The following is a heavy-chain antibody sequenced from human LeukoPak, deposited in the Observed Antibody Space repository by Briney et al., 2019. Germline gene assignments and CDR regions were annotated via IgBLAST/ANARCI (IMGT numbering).Heavy chain of an antibody. J-gene: IGHJ4*02. V-gene: IGHV4-39*01. Sequence: SETLSLTCTVSGGSISGSSYYWGWIRQPPGKGLEWIGSIYYSGSTYYNPSLKSRVTISVDTSKNQFSLKLSSVTAADTAVYYCARHYLAPTTGYCSGGSCYSLRPAVKTDYWGQGTLVTVSS. CDR2: IYYSGST. CDR1: GGSISGSSYY. CDR3: ARHYLAPTTGYCSGGSCYSLRPAVKTDY. D-gene: IGHD2-15*01.